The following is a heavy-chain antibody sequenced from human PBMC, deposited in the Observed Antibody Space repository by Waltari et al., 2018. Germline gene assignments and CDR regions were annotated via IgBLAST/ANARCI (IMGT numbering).Heavy chain of an antibody. CDR1: GLNFEDYG. CDR3: VREHYHLGYLDL. Sequence: EVQLVESGGRLVRPGGSLRLSCAASGLNFEDYGMTWVRQAPGKGLDWVSGISWNGGSKGYGDALKGRFNISRDNAKNSLYLEINNLRVDDTALYHCVREHYHLGYLDLWGRGTLVTVSS. CDR2: ISWNGGSK. D-gene: IGHD2-2*01. V-gene: IGHV3-20*01. J-gene: IGHJ2*01.